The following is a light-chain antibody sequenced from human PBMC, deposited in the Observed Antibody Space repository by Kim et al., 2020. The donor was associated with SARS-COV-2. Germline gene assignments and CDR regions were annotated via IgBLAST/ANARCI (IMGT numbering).Light chain of an antibody. CDR1: QSISSL. CDR3: QQYNSYSPLT. J-gene: IGKJ4*01. CDR2: KAS. V-gene: IGKV1-5*03. Sequence: SVGDRVTLTCRASQSISSLLAWYQQKPAKSPKLLIYKASSLESVVPSMFSGSGSGTEFTLTISSLQPDDFATYYCQQYNSYSPLTFGGGTKVDIK.